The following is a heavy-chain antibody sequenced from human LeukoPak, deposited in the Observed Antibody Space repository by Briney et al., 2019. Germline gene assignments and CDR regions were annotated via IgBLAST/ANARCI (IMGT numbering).Heavy chain of an antibody. Sequence: GALRLSCAASGFTFSTYAMSWVRQAPGKGLEWVSAISGNNGNTYYADSVKGRFTISRDNSKNTLFLQMNSLRAEDTAVYYCAKGPDIVVVPAAHFDYWGQGTLVTVSS. CDR3: AKGPDIVVVPAAHFDY. CDR1: GFTFSTYA. D-gene: IGHD2-2*01. V-gene: IGHV3-23*01. J-gene: IGHJ4*02. CDR2: ISGNNGNT.